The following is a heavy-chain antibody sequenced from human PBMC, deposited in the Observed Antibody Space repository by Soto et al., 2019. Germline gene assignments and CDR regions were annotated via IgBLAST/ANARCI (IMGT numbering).Heavy chain of an antibody. Sequence: PSATLSLSCAVSGFSISNYYWSWVRQPPGKGLEWVGVIYYTGSTQYHPSLKSRVTMSVDTSKNQFSLKLNSVTAADTAVYHCAREPSWSGYFEFWGQGALGTVSS. CDR1: GFSISNYY. CDR3: AREPSWSGYFEF. D-gene: IGHD3-3*01. J-gene: IGHJ4*02. CDR2: IYYTGST. V-gene: IGHV4-59*01.